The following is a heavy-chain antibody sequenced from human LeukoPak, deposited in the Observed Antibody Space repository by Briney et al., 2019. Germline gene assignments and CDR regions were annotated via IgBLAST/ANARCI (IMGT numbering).Heavy chain of an antibody. V-gene: IGHV4-59*01. Sequence: SETLSLTCAVSGGSFSSYYWSWIRQPPGKGLEWIGYMFYSGSTSYNPSLKSRVTISVDTSKNQFSLKLSSVTAADTAVYYCASVRCSATSCYEFYFDYWGQGTLVTVSS. CDR3: ASVRCSATSCYEFYFDY. J-gene: IGHJ4*02. CDR1: GGSFSSYY. D-gene: IGHD2-2*01. CDR2: MFYSGST.